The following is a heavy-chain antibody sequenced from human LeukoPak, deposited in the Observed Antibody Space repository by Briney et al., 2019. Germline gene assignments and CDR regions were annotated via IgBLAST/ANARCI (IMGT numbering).Heavy chain of an antibody. CDR1: GGTFSSYA. CDR3: VSSSWYEGAFDY. Sequence: SVKVSCKASGGTFSSYAISWVRQAPGQGLEWMGGIIPIFGTANYTQKFQGRVTITADESTSTAYMELSSLRSEDTAVYYCVSSSWYEGAFDYWGQGTLVTVSS. CDR2: IIPIFGTA. D-gene: IGHD6-13*01. V-gene: IGHV1-69*13. J-gene: IGHJ4*02.